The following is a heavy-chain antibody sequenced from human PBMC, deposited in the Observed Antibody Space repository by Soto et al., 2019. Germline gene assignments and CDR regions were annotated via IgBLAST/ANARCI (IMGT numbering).Heavy chain of an antibody. Sequence: QVQLQESGPGLVKPSQTLSLTCTVSGGSISSGGYYWSWIRQHPGKGLEWIGYIYYSGSTYYNPSLKSRVTISVDTSKNQFSLKLSSVTAADTAVYYCARGIVVVPAAILPYFDYWGQGTLVTVSS. D-gene: IGHD2-2*01. V-gene: IGHV4-31*03. CDR3: ARGIVVVPAAILPYFDY. CDR2: IYYSGST. J-gene: IGHJ4*02. CDR1: GGSISSGGYY.